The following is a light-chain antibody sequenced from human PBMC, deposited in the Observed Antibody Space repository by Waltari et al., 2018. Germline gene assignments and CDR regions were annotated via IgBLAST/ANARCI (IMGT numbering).Light chain of an antibody. Sequence: EIVMTQSPATLSVSPGERATLSCRASQSVRSNLAWYQQNPGQAPRLLIYGASTRATDIPARFSGSVSGTEFTRTISSMQSEVFAVYYCQQYNNWPPATFGQGTRLEIK. J-gene: IGKJ5*01. CDR1: QSVRSN. CDR2: GAS. V-gene: IGKV3-15*01. CDR3: QQYNNWPPAT.